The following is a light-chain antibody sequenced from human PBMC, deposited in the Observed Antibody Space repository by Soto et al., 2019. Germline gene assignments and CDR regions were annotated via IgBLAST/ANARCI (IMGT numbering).Light chain of an antibody. CDR3: QQYNNWPV. V-gene: IGKV3-15*01. CDR2: GAS. CDR1: QSVSSY. J-gene: IGKJ1*01. Sequence: EIVLTQSPATLSLSPGERATLPCRASQSVSSYLAWYQQKPGQAPRLLIYGASTRATGIPARFSGSGSGTEFTLTISSLQSEDFAVYYCQQYNNWPVFGQGTKVDIK.